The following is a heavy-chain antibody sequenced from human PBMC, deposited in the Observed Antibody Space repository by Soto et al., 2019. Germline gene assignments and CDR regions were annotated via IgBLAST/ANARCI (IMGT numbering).Heavy chain of an antibody. Sequence: PGGSLRLSCAASGFTFSSAWMSWVRQTPGKGLEWVGRIKNKAEGGTADYAAPVKGRFTISRDDSENTLYLYMNSLTTEDTAIYYCTRHLQREHCSDGGCQYVRLDKWGLGTMVTVSS. J-gene: IGHJ3*01. CDR2: IKNKAEGGTA. D-gene: IGHD2-15*01. CDR1: GFTFSSAW. V-gene: IGHV3-15*01. CDR3: TRHLQREHCSDGGCQYVRLDK.